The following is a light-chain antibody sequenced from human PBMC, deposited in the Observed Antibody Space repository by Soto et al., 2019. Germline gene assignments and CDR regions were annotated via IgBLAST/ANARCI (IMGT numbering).Light chain of an antibody. CDR1: SSDVGGYNY. Sequence: QSALTQSASVSGSPGQSITISCTGTSSDVGGYNYVSWYQQHPGKAPKLMIYEVSNRPSGVSNRCSGSKSGNTASLTISGLQAEDEADYYCSSYTSSSTLVFGTGTKGTVL. J-gene: IGLJ1*01. CDR2: EVS. V-gene: IGLV2-14*01. CDR3: SSYTSSSTLV.